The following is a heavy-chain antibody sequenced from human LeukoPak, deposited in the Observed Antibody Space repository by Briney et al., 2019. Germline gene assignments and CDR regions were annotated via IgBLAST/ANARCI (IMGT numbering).Heavy chain of an antibody. CDR1: GGSISSGDYC. D-gene: IGHD3-22*01. V-gene: IGHV4-30-4*01. J-gene: IGHJ5*02. CDR3: ARPYYYDSRIDP. CDR2: TYYSGST. Sequence: PSETLSLTCTVSGGSISSGDYCWSWIRQPPGKGLEWIGYTYYSGSTYYNPSLKSRATISVDTSKNQFSLKLTSVTAADTAVYYCARPYYYDSRIDPWGQGTLVTVSS.